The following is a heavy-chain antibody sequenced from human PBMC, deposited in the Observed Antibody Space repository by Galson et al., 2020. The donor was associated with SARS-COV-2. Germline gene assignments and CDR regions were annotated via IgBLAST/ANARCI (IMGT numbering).Heavy chain of an antibody. CDR1: GFTFDDYA. Sequence: GGSLRLSCAASGFTFDDYAMHWVRQAPGKGLEWVSGTSWNSGSIGYADSVKGRFTISRDNAKNSLYLQMNSLRAEDTALYYCAKGGSDLGSAFDIWGQGTKVTVSS. J-gene: IGHJ3*02. V-gene: IGHV3-9*01. CDR3: AKGGSDLGSAFDI. D-gene: IGHD7-27*01. CDR2: TSWNSGSI.